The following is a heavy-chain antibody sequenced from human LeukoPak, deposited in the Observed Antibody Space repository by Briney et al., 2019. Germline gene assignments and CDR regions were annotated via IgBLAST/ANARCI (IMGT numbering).Heavy chain of an antibody. D-gene: IGHD2-21*01. CDR1: GYIFTSYC. V-gene: IGHV5-51*01. CDR2: IHPGGSDI. Sequence: GDSPKICCKSSGYIFTSYCIGWVRQMPGKGLEWMGIIHPGGSDIRYRPSFQGQVTISADKSINAVYQQWSSLKASDTAIYLCARGDVLRDYNWCYSCGQGTLVTVSS. CDR3: ARGDVLRDYNWCYS. J-gene: IGHJ5*01.